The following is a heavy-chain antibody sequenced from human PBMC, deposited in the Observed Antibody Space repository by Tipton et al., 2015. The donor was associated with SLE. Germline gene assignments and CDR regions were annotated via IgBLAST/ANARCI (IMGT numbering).Heavy chain of an antibody. CDR2: IYYTGDT. V-gene: IGHV4-31*03. Sequence: TLSLTCTVSGDSINSGANYWNWLRQRPGKGLEGIGYIYYTGDTRHNPSLQSRLAVSVDTSKNQFSLRLSSVTAADTAVYFCARSGGYSTPFDFWGQGSLVTVSS. D-gene: IGHD5-12*01. J-gene: IGHJ4*02. CDR3: ARSGGYSTPFDF. CDR1: GDSINSGANY.